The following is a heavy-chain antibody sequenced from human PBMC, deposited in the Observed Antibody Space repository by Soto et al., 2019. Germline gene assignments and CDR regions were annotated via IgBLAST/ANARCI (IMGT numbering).Heavy chain of an antibody. V-gene: IGHV1-69*02. J-gene: IGHJ6*03. CDR3: ASLTTNYYYYMDV. D-gene: IGHD4-4*01. CDR1: GGTFSSYT. Sequence: SVKVSCKASGGTFSSYTISWVRQAPGQGLEWMGRIIPILGIANYAQKFQGRVTITADKSTSTAYMELSSLRSEDTAVYYCASLTTNYYYYMDVWGKGTTVTVSS. CDR2: IIPILGIA.